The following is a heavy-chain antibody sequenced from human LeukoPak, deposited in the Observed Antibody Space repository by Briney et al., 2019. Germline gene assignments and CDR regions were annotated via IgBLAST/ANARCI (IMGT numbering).Heavy chain of an antibody. J-gene: IGHJ4*02. CDR2: INHSGST. D-gene: IGHD3-10*01. Sequence: SETLSLTCAAYGGSFSGYYWSWIRQPPGKGLEWIGEINHSGSTNYNPSLKSRVTISVDTSKNQFSLKLSSVTAADTAVYYCVRGRSLLWFGELAAYFDYWGQGTLVTVSS. CDR3: VRGRSLLWFGELAAYFDY. V-gene: IGHV4-34*01. CDR1: GGSFSGYY.